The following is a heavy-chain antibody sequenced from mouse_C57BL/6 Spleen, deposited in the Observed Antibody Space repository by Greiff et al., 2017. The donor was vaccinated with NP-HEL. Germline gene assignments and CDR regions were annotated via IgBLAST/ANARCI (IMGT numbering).Heavy chain of an antibody. CDR3: AMGSIYFDY. CDR1: GYAFSSSW. CDR2: IYPGDGDT. V-gene: IGHV1-82*01. Sequence: QVQLQQSGPELVKPGASVKISCKASGYAFSSSWMNWVKQRPGKGLEWIGRIYPGDGDTNYNGKFKGKATLTAAKSSSTAYMQLSSLTSEDSAVYFCAMGSIYFDYWGQGTTLTVSS. D-gene: IGHD2-3*01. J-gene: IGHJ2*01.